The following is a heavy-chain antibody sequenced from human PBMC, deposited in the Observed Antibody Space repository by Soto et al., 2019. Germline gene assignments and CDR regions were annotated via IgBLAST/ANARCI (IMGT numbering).Heavy chain of an antibody. V-gene: IGHV1-18*01. D-gene: IGHD6-13*01. CDR2: ISPYNGNT. CDR3: ARKGASSSWPY. J-gene: IGHJ4*02. CDR1: GYTFTSYG. Sequence: EASVKVSCKASGYTFTSYGISWVRQAPGQGLEWMGRISPYNGNTNYAQKFQGRVTITTDTSTSTAYMELSSLRSEDTAVYYCARKGASSSWPYWGQGTLVTVSS.